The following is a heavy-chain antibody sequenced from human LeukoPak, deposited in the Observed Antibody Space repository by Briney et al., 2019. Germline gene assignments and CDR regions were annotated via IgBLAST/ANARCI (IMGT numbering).Heavy chain of an antibody. CDR1: GGSITGYY. J-gene: IGHJ3*01. CDR3: ARHITVTYDAFDL. D-gene: IGHD6-19*01. V-gene: IGHV4-59*08. Sequence: SETLSLTCTVSGGSITGYYWSWIRQPPGKGLEWIGYVFYSGGTLYNSSVNSRVSISVDTSKTQFSLKLTSVTAADTAVYYCARHITVTYDAFDLWGRGTMVTVSS. CDR2: VFYSGGT.